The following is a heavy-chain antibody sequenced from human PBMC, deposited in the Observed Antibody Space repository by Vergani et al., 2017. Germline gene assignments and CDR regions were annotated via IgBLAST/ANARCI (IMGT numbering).Heavy chain of an antibody. Sequence: EVQLLESGGDLVQPGGSLRLSCAASGITFWKFGMHWVRQGPGKGLEWVSGISWNSGAVDYADSVRGRFTISRDNAKNSLFLEMNSLRPEDTAVYYCAKVGRSEVAGTFGAFDIWGQGTMVTVSS. CDR2: ISWNSGAV. CDR1: GITFWKFG. CDR3: AKVGRSEVAGTFGAFDI. D-gene: IGHD6-19*01. V-gene: IGHV3-9*01. J-gene: IGHJ3*02.